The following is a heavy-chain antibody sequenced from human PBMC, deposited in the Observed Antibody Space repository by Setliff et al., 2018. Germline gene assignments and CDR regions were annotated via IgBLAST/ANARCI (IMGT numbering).Heavy chain of an antibody. D-gene: IGHD3-10*01. CDR1: GYTFTSYA. V-gene: IGHV1-3*01. J-gene: IGHJ6*02. CDR3: ARDTWFGELFSPRYYYYYGMDV. CDR2: INAGNGNT. Sequence: ASVKVSCKASGYTFTSYAMHWVRQAPGQRLEWMGWINAGNGNTKYSQKFQGRVTITRDTSASTAYMELSSLRSEDTAVYYCARDTWFGELFSPRYYYYYGMDVWGQGTTGTVSS.